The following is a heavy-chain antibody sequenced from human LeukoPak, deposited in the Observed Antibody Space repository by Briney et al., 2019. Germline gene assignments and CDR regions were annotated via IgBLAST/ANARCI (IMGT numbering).Heavy chain of an antibody. Sequence: GGSLRLSCAASGFTFSSYAMHWVRQAPGKGLEYVLAISSNGGSTYYANSVKGRFTISRDNSKNTLYLQMGSLRAEDMAVYYCARDTYYYYGMDVWGQGTTVTVSS. CDR2: ISSNGGST. CDR3: ARDTYYYYGMDV. V-gene: IGHV3-64*01. CDR1: GFTFSSYA. J-gene: IGHJ6*02.